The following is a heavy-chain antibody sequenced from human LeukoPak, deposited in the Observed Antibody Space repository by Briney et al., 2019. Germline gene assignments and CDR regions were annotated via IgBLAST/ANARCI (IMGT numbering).Heavy chain of an antibody. J-gene: IGHJ6*02. CDR2: IYTSGST. CDR3: ARLKRGVGTYYYGVDV. Sequence: SETLSLTCTVSGGSISSYYWSWIRQPAGKGLEWIERIYTSGSTNYNPSLKSRVTMSVDTSKSQFSLKLSSVTAADTAVYYCARLKRGVGTYYYGVDVWGQGTTVTVSS. CDR1: GGSISSYY. V-gene: IGHV4-4*07. D-gene: IGHD3-10*01.